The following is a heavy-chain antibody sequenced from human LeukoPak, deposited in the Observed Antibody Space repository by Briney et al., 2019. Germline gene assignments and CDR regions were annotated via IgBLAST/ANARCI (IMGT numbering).Heavy chain of an antibody. CDR3: ARGGIVPAAPTPGGMDV. CDR1: GGSFSGYY. V-gene: IGHV4-34*01. D-gene: IGHD2-2*01. J-gene: IGHJ6*04. CDR2: INHSGST. Sequence: KASETLSLTCAVYGGSFSGYYWSWIRQPPGKGLEWLGEINHSGSTNYNPSLKSRVTISVDTSKNQFSLKLSSVTAADTAVYYCARGGIVPAAPTPGGMDVWGKGTTVTVSS.